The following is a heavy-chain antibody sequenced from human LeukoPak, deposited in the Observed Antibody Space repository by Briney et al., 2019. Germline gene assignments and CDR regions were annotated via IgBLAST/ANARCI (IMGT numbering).Heavy chain of an antibody. CDR3: LANSPYNWKAHDY. J-gene: IGHJ4*02. V-gene: IGHV1-24*01. Sequence: ASVKVSSKVSGHTLSELSMHWVRQAPGKGLEWMGRFEPEDGKIISAQKFQGRVTMTEDTSTDTAYMELSRLTSEDTAIYYCLANSPYNWKAHDYWGQGTLLTVSS. CDR1: GHTLSELS. CDR2: FEPEDGKI. D-gene: IGHD1-1*01.